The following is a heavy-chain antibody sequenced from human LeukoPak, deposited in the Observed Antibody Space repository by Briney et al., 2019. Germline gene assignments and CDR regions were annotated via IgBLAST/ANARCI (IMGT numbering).Heavy chain of an antibody. V-gene: IGHV3-23*01. CDR3: PKGPQLNNGYHPDY. J-gene: IGHJ4*02. D-gene: IGHD2-8*01. Sequence: PGGSLRLSCAASGFTFSNDAMTWVRQAPGQGLEWVSTITGSDDRTYYADSVEGRFTISRDYSTNTMHMQMNSLRTEDTAMYYCPKGPQLNNGYHPDYWGQGTLVTVSS. CDR1: GFTFSNDA. CDR2: ITGSDDRT.